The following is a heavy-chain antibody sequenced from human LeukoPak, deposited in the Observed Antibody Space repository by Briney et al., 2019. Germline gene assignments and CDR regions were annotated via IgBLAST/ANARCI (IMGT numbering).Heavy chain of an antibody. D-gene: IGHD6-19*01. J-gene: IGHJ4*02. CDR3: AKDRGRSVSGTEFDY. CDR2: LASTGSDT. CDR1: GFTFSSYA. Sequence: GSLRLSCAASGFTFSSYAMTWVRQAPGKGLEWVSTLASTGSDTYYADSVKGRFTIPRDTSKNTLYLQMDSLRAEDTAIYYCAKDRGRSVSGTEFDYWGQGTLLTVSS. V-gene: IGHV3-23*01.